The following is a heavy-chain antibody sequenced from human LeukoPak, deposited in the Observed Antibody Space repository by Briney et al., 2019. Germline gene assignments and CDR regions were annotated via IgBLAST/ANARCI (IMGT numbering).Heavy chain of an antibody. Sequence: EAGGSLRLSCAASGFTFSSYGMHWVRQAPGKGLEWVALVWYDGSSKHYADSVRGRFTISRDNSKNTLYLQMNSLRAEDTAVYYCARDSELSHWGQGTLVTVSS. CDR1: GFTFSSYG. CDR2: VWYDGSSK. V-gene: IGHV3-33*01. D-gene: IGHD3-16*02. J-gene: IGHJ4*02. CDR3: ARDSELSH.